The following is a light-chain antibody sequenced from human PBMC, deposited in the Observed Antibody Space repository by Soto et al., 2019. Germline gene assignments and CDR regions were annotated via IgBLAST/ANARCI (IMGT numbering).Light chain of an antibody. CDR1: QDISKF. V-gene: IGKV1-33*01. Sequence: DIQMTQSPSSLSASIGDRVSFTCQASQDISKFLNWYQHKQGQAPSLLIYDASKSQFGVPSRFSGSGSGTDFTFTISSLQPEDNATYYCQQYENRPYTFGPGTKV. J-gene: IGKJ3*01. CDR2: DAS. CDR3: QQYENRPYT.